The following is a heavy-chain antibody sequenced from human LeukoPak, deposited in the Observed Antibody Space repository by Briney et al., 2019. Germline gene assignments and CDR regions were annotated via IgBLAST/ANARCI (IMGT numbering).Heavy chain of an antibody. V-gene: IGHV4-59*01. Sequence: PSETLSLTCTVSGGSISSYSWSWIRQPPGKGLEWIGYIYYSGSTGYNPSVKSRVTISVDTSKNQFSLMLTSVTAADTAIYYCARGSSSGSYYLDYWGQGTLVTVSS. J-gene: IGHJ4*02. CDR3: ARGSSSGSYYLDY. CDR1: GGSISSYS. CDR2: IYYSGST. D-gene: IGHD3-22*01.